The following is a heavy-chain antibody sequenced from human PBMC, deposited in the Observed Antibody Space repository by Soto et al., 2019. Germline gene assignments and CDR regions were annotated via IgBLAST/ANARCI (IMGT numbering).Heavy chain of an antibody. Sequence: GGSLRLSCAASGFTFSSYAMSWVRQAPGKGLEWVSAISGSGGSTYYADSVKGRFTISRDNSKNTLYLQMNSLGAEDTAVYYCAKDWVTTVTTGGDDAFDIWGQGTMVTVSS. V-gene: IGHV3-23*01. CDR3: AKDWVTTVTTGGDDAFDI. J-gene: IGHJ3*02. CDR2: ISGSGGST. D-gene: IGHD4-17*01. CDR1: GFTFSSYA.